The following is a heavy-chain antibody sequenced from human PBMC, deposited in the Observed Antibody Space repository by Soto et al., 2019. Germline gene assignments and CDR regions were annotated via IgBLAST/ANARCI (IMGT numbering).Heavy chain of an antibody. CDR3: ARARGNDWYSDY. V-gene: IGHV3-21*01. CDR1: VFTFSEYS. CDR2: ITHSGTYV. D-gene: IGHD5-12*01. Sequence: WWSLRLSCTASVFTFSEYSMSWFRQAPGKGLEWVSSITHSGTYVYYADSVKGRFTISRDSASNSLFLQMTSLRAEDTAVYHCARARGNDWYSDYWGQGTLVTVSS. J-gene: IGHJ4*02.